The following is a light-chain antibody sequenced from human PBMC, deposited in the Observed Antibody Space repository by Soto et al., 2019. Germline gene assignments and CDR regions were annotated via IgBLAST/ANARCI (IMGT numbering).Light chain of an antibody. J-gene: IGKJ3*01. CDR2: GAS. CDR3: HQYGSSPFT. CDR1: QPVSADY. V-gene: IGKV3-20*01. Sequence: VVLTQSPATLSLSRGERATLSCRANQPVSADYLAWYQQKPGQAPRLLIYGASSRATGIPDRFSGSGSGTDFTLTISRLEPEAFAVFYCHQYGSSPFTFGPGTKVDIK.